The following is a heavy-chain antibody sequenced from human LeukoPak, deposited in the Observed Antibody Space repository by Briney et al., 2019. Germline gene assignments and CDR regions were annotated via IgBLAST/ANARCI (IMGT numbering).Heavy chain of an antibody. Sequence: GGSLRLSCAASGFTSSSYWMHWVRQAPGKGLVWVSRINSDGSSTSYADSVKGRFTISRDNAKNTLFLQMNSLRAEDTAVYYCARGGSGATRDDTFDIWGQGTMVTVSS. CDR2: INSDGSST. CDR1: GFTSSSYW. D-gene: IGHD3-10*01. CDR3: ARGGSGATRDDTFDI. V-gene: IGHV3-74*01. J-gene: IGHJ3*02.